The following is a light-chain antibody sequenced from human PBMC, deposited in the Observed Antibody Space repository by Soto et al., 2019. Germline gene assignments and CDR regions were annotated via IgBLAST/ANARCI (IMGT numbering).Light chain of an antibody. CDR1: QSIRKW. V-gene: IGKV1-5*03. J-gene: IGKJ1*01. CDR3: QQYNSWWT. CDR2: KAY. Sequence: IPFTQSPSTXCAFPAYRVPSPCRASQSIRKWLAWYQQKTAKXPXXXIYKAYSLESGAASRFTGSGYGTEFTLTSSSLQHEGCATYYCQQYNSWWTVGEGSQV.